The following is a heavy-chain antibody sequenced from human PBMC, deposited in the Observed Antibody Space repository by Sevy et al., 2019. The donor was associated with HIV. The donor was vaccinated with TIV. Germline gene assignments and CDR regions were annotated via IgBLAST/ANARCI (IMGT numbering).Heavy chain of an antibody. Sequence: SETLSLTCAVSGGSMSTYYWSWIRQPPGKGLQWIGYIYYTGKANYNPALQTPVTMSIDTSKNQFSLRLSSVTSADTAMYYCARLSRNNVVLTGVRRDGFDVWGQGTMVTVSS. CDR2: IYYTGKA. V-gene: IGHV4-59*01. J-gene: IGHJ3*01. D-gene: IGHD2-21*02. CDR1: GGSMSTYY. CDR3: ARLSRNNVVLTGVRRDGFDV.